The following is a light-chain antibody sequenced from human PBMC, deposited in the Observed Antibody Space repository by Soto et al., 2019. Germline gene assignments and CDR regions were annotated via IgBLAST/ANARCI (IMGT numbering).Light chain of an antibody. V-gene: IGLV2-14*01. J-gene: IGLJ1*01. CDR2: EVN. Sequence: QSALTHPATVSWSPGQSVTGSSPGPRSASGDSKFMSWYQHSTGKAPRRLIYEVNNRPTGVSKSYSGSKAGNTASPTISGVLDDDEADYFCASFWSGTIRVFGRGTKVSV. CDR3: ASFWSGTIRV. CDR1: RSASGDSKF.